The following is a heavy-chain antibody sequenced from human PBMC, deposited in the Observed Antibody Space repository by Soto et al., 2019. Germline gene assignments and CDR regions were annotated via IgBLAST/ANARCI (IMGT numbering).Heavy chain of an antibody. Sequence: QVRLQESGPGLVKPSETLSLTCTVSGGSISSYYWSWIRQPPGKGLEWIGYMYNTGSTIYNPSLKSRVTISVDTSKNPFSLKLTSVTAADTAVYYCARDLWGYCGADCYPLDVWGQGTTVTFSS. V-gene: IGHV4-59*01. CDR2: MYNTGST. CDR1: GGSISSYY. CDR3: ARDLWGYCGADCYPLDV. D-gene: IGHD2-21*02. J-gene: IGHJ6*02.